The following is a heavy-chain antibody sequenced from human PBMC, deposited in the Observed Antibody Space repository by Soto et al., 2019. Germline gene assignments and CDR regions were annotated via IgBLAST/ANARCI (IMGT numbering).Heavy chain of an antibody. CDR3: ATAYCSSTSCLCNWFDP. Sequence: ASVKVSCKVSGYTLTELSMHWVRQAPGKGLEWMGGFDPEDGETIYAQKFQGRVTMTEDTSTDTAYMELSSLRSEDTAVYYCATAYCSSTSCLCNWFDPWGQGTLVTVSS. J-gene: IGHJ5*02. CDR2: FDPEDGET. CDR1: GYTLTELS. V-gene: IGHV1-24*01. D-gene: IGHD2-2*01.